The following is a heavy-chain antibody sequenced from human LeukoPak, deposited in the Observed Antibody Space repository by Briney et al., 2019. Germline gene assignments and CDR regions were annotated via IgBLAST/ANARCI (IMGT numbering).Heavy chain of an antibody. CDR2: IIPIFGTA. CDR1: GFTYSSYA. CDR3: ARDPEPTYYYDSSGYNGANYFDY. J-gene: IGHJ4*02. Sequence: SVKVSCKASGFTYSSYAISWVRQAPGQGLDWMGRIIPIFGTAKYAQKFQGRVTITTDESTSTAYMELSSLRSEDTAVYYCARDPEPTYYYDSSGYNGANYFDYWGQGTLVTVSS. D-gene: IGHD3-22*01. V-gene: IGHV1-69*05.